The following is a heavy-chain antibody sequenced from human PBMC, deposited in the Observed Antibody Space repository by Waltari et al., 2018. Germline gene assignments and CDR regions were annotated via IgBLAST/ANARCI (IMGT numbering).Heavy chain of an antibody. CDR1: GYTFSIYG. D-gene: IGHD3-3*02. Sequence: QLQPVQSGPEVKEPGASVRVSCKASGYTFSIYGFSWVRRAPGQGLEWLGWISAKTGDTNYAQRFQGRVTMTTDTSTTTAFMDLRSLRSDDSAIYYCARDFHYWSGYFDHWGQGTLVTVSP. J-gene: IGHJ4*02. CDR2: ISAKTGDT. V-gene: IGHV1-18*01. CDR3: ARDFHYWSGYFDH.